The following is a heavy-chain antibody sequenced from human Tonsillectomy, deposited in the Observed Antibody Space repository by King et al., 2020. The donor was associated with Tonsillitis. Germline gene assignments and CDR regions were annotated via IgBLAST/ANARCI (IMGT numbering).Heavy chain of an antibody. D-gene: IGHD1-26*01. J-gene: IGHJ3*02. CDR1: GFIFSNYA. Sequence: VQLVESGGGVVQPGRSLRLSCAASGFIFSNYAIHWVRQAPGKGLEWVAVISYDGSNIYYADSVKGRFTISRDNSMSTLYLQMNSRRAEDTAVYYCASIKGWDLSRIDGLDIWGQGTRVTVSS. CDR3: ASIKGWDLSRIDGLDI. V-gene: IGHV3-30*01. CDR2: ISYDGSNI.